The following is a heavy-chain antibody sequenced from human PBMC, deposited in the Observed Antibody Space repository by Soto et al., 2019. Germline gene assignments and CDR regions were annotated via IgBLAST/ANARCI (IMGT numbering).Heavy chain of an antibody. D-gene: IGHD1-20*01. Sequence: ASVTVSCQASGYTFTSYAMHWVRQAPGQRLEWMGWINAGNGNTKYSQKFQGRVTITRDTSASTAYMELSSLRSEDTAVYYCARGFRYNWNDVFDYWGQGTLVTVSS. V-gene: IGHV1-3*01. CDR2: INAGNGNT. CDR1: GYTFTSYA. J-gene: IGHJ4*02. CDR3: ARGFRYNWNDVFDY.